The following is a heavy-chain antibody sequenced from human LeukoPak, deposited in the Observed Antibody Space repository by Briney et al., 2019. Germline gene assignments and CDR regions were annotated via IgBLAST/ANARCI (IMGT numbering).Heavy chain of an antibody. CDR3: ARDYGSIAAAGTHDY. CDR1: GYTFTSYG. Sequence: ASVKVSCKASGYTFTSYGISWVRQAPGQGLEWMGRISVYNGHTNYAQKLQGRVTMTTDTSTSTAYMELRSLRSDDTAVYYCARDYGSIAAAGTHDYWGQGTLVTVSS. CDR2: ISVYNGHT. D-gene: IGHD6-13*01. J-gene: IGHJ4*02. V-gene: IGHV1-18*04.